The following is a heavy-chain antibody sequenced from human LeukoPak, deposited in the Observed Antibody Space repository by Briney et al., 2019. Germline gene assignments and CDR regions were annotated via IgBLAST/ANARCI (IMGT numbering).Heavy chain of an antibody. CDR3: ARDRYDILTGYYTPLWFYYYGMDV. Sequence: ASVKVSCKASGYTFTSYGISWVRQAPGQGLEWMGWISAYNGNTNYAQKLQGRVTMTTDTSTSTAYMELRSLRPDDTAVYYCARDRYDILTGYYTPLWFYYYGMDVWGQGTTVTVSS. CDR2: ISAYNGNT. J-gene: IGHJ6*02. V-gene: IGHV1-18*01. D-gene: IGHD3-9*01. CDR1: GYTFTSYG.